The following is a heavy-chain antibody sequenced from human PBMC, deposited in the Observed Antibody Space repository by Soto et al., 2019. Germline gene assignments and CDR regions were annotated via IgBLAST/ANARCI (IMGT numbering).Heavy chain of an antibody. CDR3: AREDSPYYGEYVDY. CDR2: INAGNGNT. D-gene: IGHD4-17*01. J-gene: IGHJ4*02. V-gene: IGHV1-3*01. CDR1: GYPLTSYA. Sequence: GSVKLCSKDPGYPLTSYAIHSERQAPGQRLEWMGWINAGNGNTKYSQKFHGRVTITRDTSASTAYMELSSLRSEDTAVYYCAREDSPYYGEYVDYWGQGTLVTVSS.